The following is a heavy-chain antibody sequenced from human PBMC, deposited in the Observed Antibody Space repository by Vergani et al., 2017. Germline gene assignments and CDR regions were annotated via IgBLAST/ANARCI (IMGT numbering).Heavy chain of an antibody. Sequence: QVQLVESGGGVVQPGRSLRLSCAASGFTFSSYTMHWVRQAPGKGLESVAVISHDGTNKYYADSVKGRFTISRDNSKNTLYLQMNSLRAEDTAVYYCARDGSPEDSGWGARILVFDYWGQGTLVTVSS. D-gene: IGHD6-19*01. J-gene: IGHJ4*02. CDR1: GFTFSSYT. CDR2: ISHDGTNK. V-gene: IGHV3-30-3*01. CDR3: ARDGSPEDSGWGARILVFDY.